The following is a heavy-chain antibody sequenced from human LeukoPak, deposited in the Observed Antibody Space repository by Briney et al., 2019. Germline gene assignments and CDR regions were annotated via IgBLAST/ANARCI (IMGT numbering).Heavy chain of an antibody. D-gene: IGHD3-10*01. CDR3: AREFFGSGSYPDF. CDR1: GFAFNTYA. Sequence: GRSLRLSCAASGFAFNTYAMHWVRQAPGQGLEWVALIWHDGSHKFYSNSVRGQFTISRDNSKNTVSLQMNNLRPEDTAVYYCAREFFGSGSYPDFWGQETLVTVSS. CDR2: IWHDGSHK. J-gene: IGHJ4*02. V-gene: IGHV3-33*01.